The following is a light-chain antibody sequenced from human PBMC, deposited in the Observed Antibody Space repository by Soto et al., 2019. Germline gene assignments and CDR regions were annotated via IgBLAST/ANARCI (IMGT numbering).Light chain of an antibody. V-gene: IGLV2-14*01. CDR3: SSSTSTNFVI. CDR1: SGDIGDYKY. CDR2: DVS. J-gene: IGLJ2*01. Sequence: QSALTQPASVSGSPGQSITISCTGSSGDIGDYKYVSWYKQHPGKAPKLMIYDVSNRPSGVSNRFSASKSGNTASLTISGLQAEDEADYYCSSSTSTNFVIFGGGTKVTVL.